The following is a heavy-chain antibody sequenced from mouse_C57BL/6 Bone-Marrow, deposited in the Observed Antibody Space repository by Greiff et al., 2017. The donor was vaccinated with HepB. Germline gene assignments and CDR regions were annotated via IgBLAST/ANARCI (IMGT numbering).Heavy chain of an antibody. CDR2: IYPRSGNN. Sequence: QVQLQQSGAELARPGASVKLSCKASGYTFTSYGISWVKQRTGQGLEWIGEIYPRSGNNYYNEKFKGKATLTADKSSSTAYMELRSLTSEDAAVYFCARSLPVCYYAMDYWGQGTSVTVSS. V-gene: IGHV1-81*01. CDR3: ARSLPVCYYAMDY. J-gene: IGHJ4*01. CDR1: GYTFTSYG. D-gene: IGHD6-1*01.